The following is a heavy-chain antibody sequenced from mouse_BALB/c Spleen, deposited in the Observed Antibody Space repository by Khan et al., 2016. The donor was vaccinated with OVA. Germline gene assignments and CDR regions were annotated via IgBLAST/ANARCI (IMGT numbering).Heavy chain of an antibody. CDR2: INTYTGEP. V-gene: IGHV9-3-1*01. CDR3: ARAASYCFFDV. J-gene: IGHJ1*01. CDR1: GYTFTNYG. Sequence: QIQLVQSGPELKKPGETVKISCKASGYTFTNYGMNWVKQAPGKGLKWMGWINTYTGEPTYADDFKGRFAFSLETSAYTAYLQISNLKNEDTATYFCARAASYCFFDVWGAGTTVTVSS.